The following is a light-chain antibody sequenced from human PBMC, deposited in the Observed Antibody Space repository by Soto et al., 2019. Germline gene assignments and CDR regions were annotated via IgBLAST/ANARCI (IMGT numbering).Light chain of an antibody. Sequence: EIVLTQSPATLSVSPGERATLSCRASQSVNNNLAWYQQKLGQAPRLLIYGASSRATGIPDRFSGSGSGTDFTLTISRLEPEDFAVYYCQQYGSSPATFGGGTKVDIK. CDR1: QSVNNN. J-gene: IGKJ4*01. CDR3: QQYGSSPAT. CDR2: GAS. V-gene: IGKV3-20*01.